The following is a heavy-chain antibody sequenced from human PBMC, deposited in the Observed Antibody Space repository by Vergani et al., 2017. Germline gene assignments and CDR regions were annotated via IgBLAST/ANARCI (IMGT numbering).Heavy chain of an antibody. V-gene: IGHV1-69*12. CDR1: GGTFSSYA. CDR3: AGRNCSGGSCYYDY. Sequence: QVQLVQSGAEVKKPGSSVKVSCKASGGTFSSYAISWVRQAPGQGLEWMGGIIPIFGTANYAQKFQGRVTITADESTSTAYMELSSLRSEDTAVYYCAGRNCSGGSCYYDYWGQGTLVTVCS. J-gene: IGHJ4*02. CDR2: IIPIFGTA. D-gene: IGHD2-15*01.